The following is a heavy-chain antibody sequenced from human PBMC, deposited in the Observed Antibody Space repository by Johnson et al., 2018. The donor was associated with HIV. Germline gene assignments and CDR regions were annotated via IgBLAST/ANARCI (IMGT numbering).Heavy chain of an antibody. V-gene: IGHV3-23*04. J-gene: IGHJ3*02. CDR2: ISGSGGST. Sequence: VQLVESGGGLVQPGGSLRLSCAASGFTFSTFTMNWVRQTPGKGLEWVSSISGSGGSTYYAASMKGRSTISRDNSKNTLYLQMNSLRAEDTAVYYCARDVAATMIVVGGAYDAFDIWGQGTMVTVSS. CDR1: GFTFSTFT. CDR3: ARDVAATMIVVGGAYDAFDI. D-gene: IGHD3-22*01.